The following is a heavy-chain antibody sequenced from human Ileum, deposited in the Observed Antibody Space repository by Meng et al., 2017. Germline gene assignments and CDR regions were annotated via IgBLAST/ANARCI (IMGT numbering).Heavy chain of an antibody. J-gene: IGHJ4*02. CDR2: IFQSGRT. D-gene: IGHD3-22*01. CDR1: GTW. V-gene: IGHV4-4*02. Sequence: QGQLQESGPRLVMPSGTQALTCAVSGTWWSWVRQPPGKGLEWIGEIFQSGRTNYNPSLKSRVTISIDKSKSQISLQLSAVTAADTAVYSCATSNDRDVYYLGYWGQGTLVTVSS. CDR3: ATSNDRDVYYLGY.